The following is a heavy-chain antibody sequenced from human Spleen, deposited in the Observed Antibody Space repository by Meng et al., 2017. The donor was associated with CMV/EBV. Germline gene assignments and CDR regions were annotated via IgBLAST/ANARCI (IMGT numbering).Heavy chain of an antibody. Sequence: GESLKISCAPSGFTFSTYTLHWVRQAPGKGLEWVASISSSRSYINYADSVKVRFTISRDNAKNSLYLQLSSLRADDTAVYYCARERHYQPLWGDALDIWGQGTMVTVSS. CDR1: GFTFSTYT. CDR3: ARERHYQPLWGDALDI. D-gene: IGHD2-2*01. CDR2: ISSSRSYI. V-gene: IGHV3-21*01. J-gene: IGHJ3*02.